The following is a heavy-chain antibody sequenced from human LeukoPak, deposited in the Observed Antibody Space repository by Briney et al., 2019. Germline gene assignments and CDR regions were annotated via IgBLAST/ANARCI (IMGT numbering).Heavy chain of an antibody. Sequence: SVKVSCKASGGTFSSYTISWVRQAPGQGLEWMGRIIPILGIANYAQKFQGRVTITADKSTSTAYMELSSLRSEDTAVYYCASMGYDSSGYYRTLYYFDYWGQGTLVTVSS. V-gene: IGHV1-69*02. D-gene: IGHD3-22*01. CDR2: IIPILGIA. J-gene: IGHJ4*02. CDR1: GGTFSSYT. CDR3: ASMGYDSSGYYRTLYYFDY.